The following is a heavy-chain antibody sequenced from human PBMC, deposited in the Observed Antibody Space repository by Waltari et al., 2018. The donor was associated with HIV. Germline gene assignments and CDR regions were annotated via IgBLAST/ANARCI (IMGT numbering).Heavy chain of an antibody. D-gene: IGHD3-22*01. J-gene: IGHJ6*02. CDR1: GFILRSSC. CDR3: AKPRGSGYSRAPYYGMDV. CDR2: LSYDGTNK. Sequence: QGQQVHSGGALVTPERCRSVSVPASGFILRSSCLPSFRQAPGMGLGWVAFLSYDGTNKHYADFVKGRFTISRDSSKNTLFLQMNSLRAEDTAVYYCAKPRGSGYSRAPYYGMDVWGQGTTVTVSS. V-gene: IGHV3-30*18.